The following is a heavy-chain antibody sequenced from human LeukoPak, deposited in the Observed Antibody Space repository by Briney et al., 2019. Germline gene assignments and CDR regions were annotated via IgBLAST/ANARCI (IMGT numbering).Heavy chain of an antibody. J-gene: IGHJ4*02. CDR3: ARGIITMVRGVIITYFDY. CDR2: IKQDGCEK. D-gene: IGHD3-10*01. Sequence: GGSLRLSCAASGFTFSSYWMSWVRQAPGKGLGWVANIKQDGCEKYYVDSVKGRFTISRDNAKNSLYLQMNSLRAEDTAVYYCARGIITMVRGVIITYFDYWGQGTLVTVSS. V-gene: IGHV3-7*01. CDR1: GFTFSSYW.